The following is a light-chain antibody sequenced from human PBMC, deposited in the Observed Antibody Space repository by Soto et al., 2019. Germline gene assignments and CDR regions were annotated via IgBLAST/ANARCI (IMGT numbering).Light chain of an antibody. J-gene: IGKJ1*01. CDR3: QQYNSYSWA. Sequence: DLQMTQSPSTLSASVGERVTITCRASQSISTWLAWYQQRAGKAPKLLIYKASNLESGVPSRFSGSGSGTDFTLTISSLQPDDFATYYCQQYNSYSWAFGQGTKVEIK. CDR2: KAS. V-gene: IGKV1-5*03. CDR1: QSISTW.